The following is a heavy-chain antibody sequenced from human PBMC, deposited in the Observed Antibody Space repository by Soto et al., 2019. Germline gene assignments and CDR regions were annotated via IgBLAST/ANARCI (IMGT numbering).Heavy chain of an antibody. CDR2: IYYSGST. V-gene: IGHV4-31*03. CDR1: GGSVSGGVYY. D-gene: IGHD6-19*01. J-gene: IGHJ1*01. CDR3: ARSSVAGAGYFQH. Sequence: QVQLQESGPGLVKPSQTLSLTCTVSGGSVSGGVYYWNWIRQHPEKGLEWIGYIYYSGSTYYNPSLRSRVPISADTSKNQFSLKLSSVTVADTAVYYCARSSVAGAGYFQHWGQGTQVIVSS.